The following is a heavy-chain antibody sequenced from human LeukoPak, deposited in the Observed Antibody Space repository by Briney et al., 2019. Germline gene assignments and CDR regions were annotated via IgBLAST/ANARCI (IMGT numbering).Heavy chain of an antibody. Sequence: GGSLRLSCLASGFTFSIYAMDWVRQAPGQGLKWASAVGTGADTYYADSVRGRFTISRDNSKNTLYLQMDSLRAEDTAIYYCTRKTPGRAPFDYWGQGTLVTVSS. CDR1: GFTFSIYA. D-gene: IGHD2-15*01. CDR2: VGTGADT. V-gene: IGHV3-23*01. J-gene: IGHJ4*02. CDR3: TRKTPGRAPFDY.